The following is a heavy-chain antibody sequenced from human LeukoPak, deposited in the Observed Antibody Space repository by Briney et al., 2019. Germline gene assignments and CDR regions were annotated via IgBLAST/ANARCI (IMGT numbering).Heavy chain of an antibody. CDR3: ARRQDGHDY. V-gene: IGHV4-61*02. J-gene: IGHJ4*02. Sequence: SETLSLTCTVSGVSIANTFYYWNWLRQPAGKGLEWIGRIYTTGSTDYNPSLKRRVTISLDTARNQFSLKLSSVTVADTAVYYCARRQDGHDYWGQGTLVTVSS. CDR1: GVSIANTFYY. CDR2: IYTTGST.